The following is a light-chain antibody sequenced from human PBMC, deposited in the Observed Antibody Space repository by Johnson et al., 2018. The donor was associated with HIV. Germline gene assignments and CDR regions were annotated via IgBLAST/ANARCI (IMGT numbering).Light chain of an antibody. CDR2: KNN. J-gene: IGLJ1*01. V-gene: IGLV1-51*02. CDR3: GTSDTSLTTGGV. Sequence: QSVLTQPPSVSAAPGQKVTISCSGSSSNIGNNYVSWYQVLPGTAPKLLIYKNNNRPSGIPDRFSGSKSGTSATLAIPGLQPGDEADYYCGTSDTSLTTGGVFGTGTKVTVL. CDR1: SSNIGNNY.